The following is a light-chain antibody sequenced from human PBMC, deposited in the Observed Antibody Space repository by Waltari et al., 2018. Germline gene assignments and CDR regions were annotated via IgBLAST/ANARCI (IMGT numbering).Light chain of an antibody. V-gene: IGKV3-15*01. CDR3: QQYKQWPPWA. CDR1: QSVGSK. Sequence: EIVMTQSPATLSVSPGDRATLSCRASQSVGSKLAWYQQKPGQPPRLLMYGATTRATGIPARFSGSGSGTEFTLTISSLQSEDFAVYYCQQYKQWPPWAFGQGTKVEVK. CDR2: GAT. J-gene: IGKJ1*01.